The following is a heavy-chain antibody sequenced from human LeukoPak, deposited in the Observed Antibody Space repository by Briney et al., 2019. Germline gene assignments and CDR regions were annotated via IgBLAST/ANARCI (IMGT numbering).Heavy chain of an antibody. D-gene: IGHD2-2*01. CDR2: IYTSGST. Sequence: SETLSLTCLVSGGSISSYYWSWIRQPAGKGLEWIGRIYTSGSTNYNPSLKSRVTMSVDTSKNQFSLELSSVTAADAAVYYCARDIDPLLGYCSSTSCSGPKQSTLLNNWFDPWGQGALVTVSS. CDR3: ARDIDPLLGYCSSTSCSGPKQSTLLNNWFDP. CDR1: GGSISSYY. V-gene: IGHV4-4*07. J-gene: IGHJ5*02.